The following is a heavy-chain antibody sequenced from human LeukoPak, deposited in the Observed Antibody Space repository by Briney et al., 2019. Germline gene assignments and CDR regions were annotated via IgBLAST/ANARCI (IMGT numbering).Heavy chain of an antibody. D-gene: IGHD5-12*01. CDR2: ISGSGGST. J-gene: IGHJ4*02. Sequence: GGSLRLSCAASGFTFSSYVMSWVRQAPGKGLEWVSAISGSGGSTYYADSVKGRFTISRDNSKNTLYLQMNSLRAEDTAVYYCAREGSGYSDYDPDYWGQGTLVTVSS. CDR3: AREGSGYSDYDPDY. CDR1: GFTFSSYV. V-gene: IGHV3-23*01.